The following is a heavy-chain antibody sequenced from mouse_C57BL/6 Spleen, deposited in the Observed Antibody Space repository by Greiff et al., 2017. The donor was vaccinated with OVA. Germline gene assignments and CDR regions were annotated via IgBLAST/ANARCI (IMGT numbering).Heavy chain of an antibody. CDR2: IYPGDGDT. Sequence: VKLQESGPELVKPGASVKISCKASGYAFSSSWMNWVKQRPGKGLEWIGRIYPGDGDTNYNGKFKGKATLTADKSSSTAYMQLSSLTSEDSAVYFCARGGGNYPYYFDYWGQGTTLTVSS. V-gene: IGHV1-82*01. D-gene: IGHD2-1*01. CDR1: GYAFSSSW. J-gene: IGHJ2*01. CDR3: ARGGGNYPYYFDY.